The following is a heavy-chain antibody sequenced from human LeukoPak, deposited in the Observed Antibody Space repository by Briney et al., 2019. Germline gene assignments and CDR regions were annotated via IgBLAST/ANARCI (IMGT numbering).Heavy chain of an antibody. CDR2: INPNNGNT. J-gene: IGHJ4*02. V-gene: IGHV1-18*01. CDR3: ARGAPLDY. Sequence: GASVKVSCKASGYIFATYGINWVRQAPGQGLEWMGWINPNNGNTNYAQNLQDRVTMTTDTSTGTVYMDLRSLRSDDTGVYYCARGAPLDYWGQGTLVTVSS. CDR1: GYIFATYG.